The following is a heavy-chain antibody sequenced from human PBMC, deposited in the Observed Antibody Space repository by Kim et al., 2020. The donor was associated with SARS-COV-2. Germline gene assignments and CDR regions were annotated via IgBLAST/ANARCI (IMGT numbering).Heavy chain of an antibody. J-gene: IGHJ4*02. CDR2: INTNTGDP. CDR1: GYTFTSYA. Sequence: ASVKVSCKASGYTFTSYAVHWVRQAPGQGLEWMGRINTNTGDPTYAQDFPGRVVFSLDTSVSTAYLQISSLKAEDTAVYYCARERRGAVGVKWVHYWGQ. V-gene: IGHV7-4-1*02. CDR3: ARERRGAVGVKWVHY. D-gene: IGHD6-19*01.